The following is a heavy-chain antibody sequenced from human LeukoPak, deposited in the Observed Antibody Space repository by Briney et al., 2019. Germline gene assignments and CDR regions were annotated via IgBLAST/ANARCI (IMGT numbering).Heavy chain of an antibody. Sequence: GGSLRLSCAASGFSFSSYGMHWLRQAPGKGLEWVAFIRNDGSNTYYADSVKGRFTLSRDNSKNTLYLQLNSLRAEDTAVYCCARQSGGPYNWFDPWGQGAPVTVSS. V-gene: IGHV3-30*02. CDR1: GFSFSSYG. J-gene: IGHJ5*02. D-gene: IGHD2-15*01. CDR3: ARQSGGPYNWFDP. CDR2: IRNDGSNT.